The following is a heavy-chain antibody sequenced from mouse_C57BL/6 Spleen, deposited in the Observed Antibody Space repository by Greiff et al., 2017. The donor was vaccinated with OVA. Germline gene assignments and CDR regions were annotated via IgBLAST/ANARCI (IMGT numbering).Heavy chain of an antibody. D-gene: IGHD4-1*02. CDR1: GYTFTSYW. CDR3: ARGNSWFAY. J-gene: IGHJ3*01. Sequence: QVQLQQSGAELARPGASVKLSCKASGYTFTSYWMHWVKQRPGQGLEWIGEIDPSDSYTNYNQKFKGKSTLTVDKSSSTAYMQLSSLTSEDSAVYYCARGNSWFAYWGQGTLVTVSA. V-gene: IGHV1-69*01. CDR2: IDPSDSYT.